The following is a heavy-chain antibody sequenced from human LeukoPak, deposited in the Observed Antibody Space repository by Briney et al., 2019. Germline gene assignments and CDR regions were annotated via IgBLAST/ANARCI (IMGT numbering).Heavy chain of an antibody. J-gene: IGHJ4*02. CDR1: GYSISSGYY. CDR2: IYHSGST. V-gene: IGHV4-38-2*02. D-gene: IGHD2-2*01. CDR3: ARDLSRPTSCYDY. Sequence: PSETLSLTCTVSGYSISSGYYWGWIRQPPGKGLEWIGSIYHSGSTYYNPSLKSRVTISVDTSKNQFSLKLSSVTAADTAVYYCARDLSRPTSCYDYWGQGTLVTVSS.